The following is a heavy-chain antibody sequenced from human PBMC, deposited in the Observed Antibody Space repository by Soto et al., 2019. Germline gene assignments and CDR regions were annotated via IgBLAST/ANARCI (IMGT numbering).Heavy chain of an antibody. V-gene: IGHV3-33*01. CDR3: ARDRVQMVDGLDV. CDR2: IWYDGINK. D-gene: IGHD2-15*01. J-gene: IGHJ6*02. Sequence: ESGGGVVQPGRSLRLSCAASGFTFSNNGMHWFRQAPGKGLEWVAVIWYDGINKYYADSVKGRFIISRDNSKNTVYLQMNSLRAEDTAVYYCARDRVQMVDGLDVWGQGTTVTVSS. CDR1: GFTFSNNG.